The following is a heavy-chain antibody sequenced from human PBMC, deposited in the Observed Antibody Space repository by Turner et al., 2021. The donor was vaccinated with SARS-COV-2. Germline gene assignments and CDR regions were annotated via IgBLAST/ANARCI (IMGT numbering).Heavy chain of an antibody. J-gene: IGHJ6*04. V-gene: IGHV4-34*12. CDR1: GGSFSGYY. CDR2: IIHSGST. D-gene: IGHD3-10*01. Sequence: QVQLQQWGAGLLKRSETLSLTCAVYGGSFSGYYWSWIRQPPGKGLEWIGEIIHSGSTNYNPSLKSRVTISVDTSKNQFSLKLSSVTAADTAVYYCARAVWVRGVRMDVWGKGTTVTVSS. CDR3: ARAVWVRGVRMDV.